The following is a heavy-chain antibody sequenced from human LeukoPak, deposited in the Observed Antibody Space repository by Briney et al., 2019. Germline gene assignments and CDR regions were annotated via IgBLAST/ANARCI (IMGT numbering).Heavy chain of an antibody. D-gene: IGHD5-12*01. Sequence: PGGSLRLSCAASGFTFSTYRMNWVRQAPGKGLEWVSSIRGSGDNTNYGDSVKGRFTITRDNSKNTLYLQMNSLRAEDTAVYYCAKDSGHLLYYFDYWGQGTLVTVSS. V-gene: IGHV3-23*01. CDR2: IRGSGDNT. J-gene: IGHJ4*02. CDR1: GFTFSTYR. CDR3: AKDSGHLLYYFDY.